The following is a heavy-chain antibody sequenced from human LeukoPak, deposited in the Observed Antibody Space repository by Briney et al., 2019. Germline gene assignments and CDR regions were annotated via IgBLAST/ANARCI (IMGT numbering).Heavy chain of an antibody. CDR3: AKKIRLLWASDALDL. V-gene: IGHV3-23*01. Sequence: PGGSLRLSCAASGFTFSNYAMSWVRQAPGKGLEWVSTVTSSARTTYYADSVKGRFAISRDNSENTLYLQMNSLRAEDTAVYYCAKKIRLLWASDALDLWGQGTMVTVSS. CDR2: VTSSARTT. J-gene: IGHJ3*01. D-gene: IGHD2-15*01. CDR1: GFTFSNYA.